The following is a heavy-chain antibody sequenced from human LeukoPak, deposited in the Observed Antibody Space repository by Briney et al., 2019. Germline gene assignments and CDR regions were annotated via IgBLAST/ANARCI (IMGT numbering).Heavy chain of an antibody. CDR3: AREDRATMVRGPRYDY. J-gene: IGHJ4*02. CDR1: GDSVSSNSAA. D-gene: IGHD3-10*01. V-gene: IGHV6-1*01. Sequence: SQTLSLTCAISGDSVSSNSAAWNWIRQFPSRGLEWLGRTYYRSKWYNDYAVSVKSRITINPDTSKNQFSLQLNSVTPEDTAVYYCAREDRATMVRGPRYDYWGQGTLVTVSS. CDR2: TYYRSKWYN.